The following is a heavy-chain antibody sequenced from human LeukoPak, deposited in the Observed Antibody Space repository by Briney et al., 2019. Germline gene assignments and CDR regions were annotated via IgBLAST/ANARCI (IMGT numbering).Heavy chain of an antibody. V-gene: IGHV3-7*01. J-gene: IGHJ4*02. CDR1: VFTFKNHC. Sequence: GGSLRLSCVRSVFTFKNHCMVWVRQAPGKGLEWVANMKQDGSEQYYGASVRGRFTISRDNAKNSLYLQMNSLRAADTAVYYCARDADWASDYWGQGTLVTVSS. D-gene: IGHD3/OR15-3a*01. CDR3: ARDADWASDY. CDR2: MKQDGSEQ.